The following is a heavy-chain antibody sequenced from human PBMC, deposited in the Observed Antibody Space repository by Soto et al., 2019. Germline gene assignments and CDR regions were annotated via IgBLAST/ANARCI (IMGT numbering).Heavy chain of an antibody. CDR1: GGSISSYY. V-gene: IGHV4-4*07. D-gene: IGHD1-26*01. CDR3: ARDEWATRAPHVWFDP. J-gene: IGHJ5*02. CDR2: IYTSGST. Sequence: QVQLQESDPGLVKPSETLSLTCTVSGGSISSYYWSWIRQPAGKGLEWIGRIYTSGSTNYNPSLKSRVTMSVDTSKNQFSLKLSSVTAADTAVYYCARDEWATRAPHVWFDPWGQGTLVTVSS.